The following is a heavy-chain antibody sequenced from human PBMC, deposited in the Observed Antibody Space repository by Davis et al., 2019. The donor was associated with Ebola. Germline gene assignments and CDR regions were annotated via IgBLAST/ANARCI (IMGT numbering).Heavy chain of an antibody. V-gene: IGHV3-23*01. CDR1: GFTFNNYA. CDR2: ISGNGEST. J-gene: IGHJ4*02. CDR3: AKDPTVVTPNYFDY. D-gene: IGHD4-23*01. Sequence: GGSLRLSCVASGFTFNNYAMSWVRQAPGKGLEWVSGISGNGESTNYADSVKGRFTISRDNSKNTLYLQMNSLRAEDTAVYYCAKDPTVVTPNYFDYWGQGTLVTVSS.